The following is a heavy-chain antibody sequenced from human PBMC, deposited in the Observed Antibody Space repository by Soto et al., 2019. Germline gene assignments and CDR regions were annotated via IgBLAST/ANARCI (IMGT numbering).Heavy chain of an antibody. CDR3: ARHLPYCGGDCYSLDC. V-gene: IGHV4-59*08. D-gene: IGHD2-21*02. J-gene: IGHJ4*02. CDR1: GGSISSYY. Sequence: PSETLSLTCTVSGGSISSYYWSWIRQPPGKGLEWIGYIYYSGSTNYNPSLKSRVTISVDTSKNQFSLNLSSVTAADTAVYYCARHLPYCGGDCYSLDCWGQGTLVTVSS. CDR2: IYYSGST.